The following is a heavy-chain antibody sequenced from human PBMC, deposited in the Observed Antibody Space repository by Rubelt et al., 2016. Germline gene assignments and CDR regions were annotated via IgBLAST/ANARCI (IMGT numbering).Heavy chain of an antibody. CDR1: GFTFSSYW. CDR3: ARDGSGSYYSSADY. CDR2: IKEDGSEK. V-gene: IGHV3-7*01. J-gene: IGHJ4*02. Sequence: EVQLVESGGGLVQPGGSLRVSCAASGFTFSSYWMSWVRQAPGKGLEWVANIKEDGSEKYYVDSVKGRFIISRDNAKNSLFLQMNSLRAEDSAVYYCARDGSGSYYSSADYWGQGTLVTVSS. D-gene: IGHD3-10*01.